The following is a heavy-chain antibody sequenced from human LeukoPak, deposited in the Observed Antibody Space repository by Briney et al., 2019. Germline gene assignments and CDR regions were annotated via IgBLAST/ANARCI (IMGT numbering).Heavy chain of an antibody. D-gene: IGHD4-17*01. CDR1: GFTFSSYG. CDR3: ARGTVTTVF. Sequence: PGGSLRLSCAASGFTFSSYGMHWVRQAPGKGLEWVAFIRYDGSNKYYADSVKGRFTISRDNAKNSMYLQMNSLTAEDTAVYYCARGTVTTVFWGLGTRVTVSS. V-gene: IGHV3-30*02. CDR2: IRYDGSNK. J-gene: IGHJ4*02.